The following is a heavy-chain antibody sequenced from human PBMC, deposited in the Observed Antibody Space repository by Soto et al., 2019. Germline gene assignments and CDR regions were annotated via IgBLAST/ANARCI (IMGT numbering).Heavy chain of an antibody. D-gene: IGHD1-26*01. V-gene: IGHV3-48*01. CDR3: GRGHHWRGWPAPGSGYFQQ. J-gene: IGHJ1*01. CDR2: ISSSSSTI. Sequence: EVQLVESGGGLVQPGGSLRLSCAASGFTFSSYSMNWVRQAPGKGLEWVSYISSSSSTIYYADSVKGRFTISRDNAKSSMYLQMNRLRAEDTAVFYRGRGHHWRGWPAPGSGYFQQWGQGTLVTVSS. CDR1: GFTFSSYS.